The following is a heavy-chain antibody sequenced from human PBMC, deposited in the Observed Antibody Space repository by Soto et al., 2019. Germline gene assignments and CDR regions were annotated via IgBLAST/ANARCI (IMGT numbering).Heavy chain of an antibody. D-gene: IGHD3-10*01. J-gene: IGHJ4*02. CDR3: ARGRGGSGSYYTQFDY. CDR2: IYYSGST. CDR1: GGSISSGGYY. V-gene: IGHV4-31*03. Sequence: QVQLQESGPGLVKPSQTLSLTCTVSGGSISSGGYYWSWIRQHPGKGLEWIGYIYYSGSTYYNPSLKSRVTISVDTSKNQFSLKLSSVTAADTAVYYCARGRGGSGSYYTQFDYWGQGTLVTVSS.